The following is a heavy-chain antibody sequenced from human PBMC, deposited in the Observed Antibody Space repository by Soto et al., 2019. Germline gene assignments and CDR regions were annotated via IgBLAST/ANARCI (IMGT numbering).Heavy chain of an antibody. Sequence: EVQLVASGGGLVQPGGSLRLSCAASGFSLSDHYMDWVRQAPGKGLEWVGRIRNEAYSYTTDYAASVKGRFTISRDDSQNSLYLQMNSLKTEVTAVYFCAELTLNGYYLPWGQGTLITVSS. V-gene: IGHV3-72*01. CDR3: AELTLNGYYLP. CDR2: IRNEAYSYTT. D-gene: IGHD3-9*01. J-gene: IGHJ4*02. CDR1: GFSLSDHY.